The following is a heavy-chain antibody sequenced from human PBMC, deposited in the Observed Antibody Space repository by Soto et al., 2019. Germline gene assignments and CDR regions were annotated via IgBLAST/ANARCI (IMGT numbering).Heavy chain of an antibody. D-gene: IGHD2-21*01. CDR3: ARGGISHWAYFYYMDV. Sequence: SETLSLTCAVYGGSLNGYYWIWIRQPPGKGLEWIGEINHGGSTNYNPSLKSRVTMSVDTSKNQFSLTLSSVTAADTATYYCARGGISHWAYFYYMDVWDRGTTVTVSS. J-gene: IGHJ6*03. CDR1: GGSLNGYY. V-gene: IGHV4-34*01. CDR2: INHGGST.